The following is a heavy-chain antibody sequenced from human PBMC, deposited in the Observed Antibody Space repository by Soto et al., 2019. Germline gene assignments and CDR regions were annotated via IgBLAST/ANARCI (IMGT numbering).Heavy chain of an antibody. D-gene: IGHD3-3*01. J-gene: IGHJ4*02. V-gene: IGHV3-23*01. Sequence: GGSLRLSCAASGFTFSSYAMSWVRQAPGKGLEWVSAISGSGGSTYYADSVKGRFTISRDNSKNTLYLQMNSLRAEDTAVYYCAKDRAIFGVVSLFDYWGQGTLVTVSS. CDR2: ISGSGGST. CDR3: AKDRAIFGVVSLFDY. CDR1: GFTFSSYA.